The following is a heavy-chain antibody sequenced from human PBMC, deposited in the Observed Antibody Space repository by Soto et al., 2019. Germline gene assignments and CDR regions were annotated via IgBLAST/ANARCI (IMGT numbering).Heavy chain of an antibody. V-gene: IGHV4-34*01. CDR1: GGSFSGYY. CDR2: INHSGST. Sequence: QVQLQQWGAGLLKPSETLSLTCAVYGGSFSGYYWSWIRQPPGKGLEWIGEINHSGSTNYNPSLKRRVTISVDTSKNQFSLKLSSVTAADTAVYYCARARPYYDFWSGYYPVFDYWGQGTLVTVSS. CDR3: ARARPYYDFWSGYYPVFDY. D-gene: IGHD3-3*01. J-gene: IGHJ4*02.